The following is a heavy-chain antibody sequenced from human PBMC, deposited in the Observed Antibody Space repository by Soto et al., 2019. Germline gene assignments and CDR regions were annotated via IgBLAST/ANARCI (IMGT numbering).Heavy chain of an antibody. CDR3: AKRAWGTYYFDY. D-gene: IGHD1-1*01. CDR1: GFTFSSYA. Sequence: EVQLLESGGGLVQPGGSLRLSCAASGFTFSSYAMSWVRQAPGKGLEWVSAISGSGDSTYYADSVKGRFTISRDNSKNTLYLQMSRLRAEDTAVYYCAKRAWGTYYFDYWGQGTLVTVSS. J-gene: IGHJ4*02. V-gene: IGHV3-23*01. CDR2: ISGSGDST.